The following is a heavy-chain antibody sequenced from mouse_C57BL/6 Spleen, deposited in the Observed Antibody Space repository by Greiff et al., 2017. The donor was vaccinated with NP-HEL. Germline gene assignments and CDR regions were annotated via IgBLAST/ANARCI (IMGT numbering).Heavy chain of an antibody. CDR1: GFTFSDYG. CDR2: ISSGSSII. CDR3: ARGTSNWFAY. J-gene: IGHJ3*01. D-gene: IGHD2-10*02. Sequence: EVQGVESGGGLVKPGGSLKLSCAASGFTFSDYGMHWVRQAPEKGLEWVAYISSGSSIIYYADTVKGRFTISRDNAKNTLFLQMTSLRSEDTAMYYCARGTSNWFAYWGQGTLVTVSA. V-gene: IGHV5-17*01.